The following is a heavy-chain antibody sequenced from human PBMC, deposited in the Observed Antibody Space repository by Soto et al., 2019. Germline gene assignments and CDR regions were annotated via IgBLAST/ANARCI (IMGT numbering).Heavy chain of an antibody. Sequence: GGSLRLSCAASGFTFSSYWMSWVRQAPGNGPEWVANIKQDGSEKYYVDSVKGRFTISRDNAKNSLYLQMNSLRAEDTAVYYCARESIAVAVIDYWGQGTLVTVSS. D-gene: IGHD6-19*01. V-gene: IGHV3-7*01. CDR1: GFTFSSYW. J-gene: IGHJ4*02. CDR3: ARESIAVAVIDY. CDR2: IKQDGSEK.